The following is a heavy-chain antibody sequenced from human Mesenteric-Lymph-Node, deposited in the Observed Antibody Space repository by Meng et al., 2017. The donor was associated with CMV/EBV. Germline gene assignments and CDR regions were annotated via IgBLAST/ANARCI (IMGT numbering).Heavy chain of an antibody. V-gene: IGHV3-7*01. CDR1: GFTFSTYW. CDR2: IKEDGSEK. Sequence: GGSLRLSCAASGFTFSTYWMSWIRQAPGKGLEWVVNIKEDGSEKYYVDSVKGRFTISRDNAKNSLYLQMNSLRVEDTAVYYCARERELPTDYYGMDVWGQGTTVTVSS. J-gene: IGHJ6*02. CDR3: ARERELPTDYYGMDV. D-gene: IGHD1-7*01.